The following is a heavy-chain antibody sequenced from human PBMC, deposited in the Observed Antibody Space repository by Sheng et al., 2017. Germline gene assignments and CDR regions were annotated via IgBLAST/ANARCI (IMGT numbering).Heavy chain of an antibody. Sequence: QVQLVESGGGVVQTGRSLRLSCAASGFTFSSSAMHWVRQAPGKGLEWVAFISYDGNNKYYADSVKGRFTISRDNTKNTLYLQMNSLRAEDTAVYYCARAQEVSAAIPYFDYWGQGTLVTVSS. CDR3: ARAQEVSAAIPYFDY. CDR2: ISYDGNNK. CDR1: GFTFSSSA. V-gene: IGHV3-30*04. D-gene: IGHD2-2*01. J-gene: IGHJ4*02.